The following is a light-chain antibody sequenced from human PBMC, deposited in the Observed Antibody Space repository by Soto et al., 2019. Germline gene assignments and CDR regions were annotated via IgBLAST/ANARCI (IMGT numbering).Light chain of an antibody. J-gene: IGKJ2*01. CDR1: QSVSSY. Sequence: EIVLTQSPATLSLSPGERATLSCRASQSVSSYLAWYQQKPGQAPRLLIYDASHRATGIPARLSGSGSGTEFTLTISSLEPEDFAVYYCQQRSNWPPTFGQGTKLEIK. CDR2: DAS. CDR3: QQRSNWPPT. V-gene: IGKV3-11*01.